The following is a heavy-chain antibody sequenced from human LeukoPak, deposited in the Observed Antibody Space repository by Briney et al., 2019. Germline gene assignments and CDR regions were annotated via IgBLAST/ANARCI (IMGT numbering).Heavy chain of an antibody. Sequence: GGSLRLSCAASGFTFSSYAMSWVRQPPGKGLNLVSRISGSGGNTFYADSVKGRFTISRDNSKNTLYLQMNSLRAEDTAVYYCARDWPSEWQHLPDYDAVDIWGQGTMVTVSS. CDR1: GFTFSSYA. V-gene: IGHV3-23*01. CDR2: ISGSGGNT. J-gene: IGHJ3*02. D-gene: IGHD6-13*01. CDR3: ARDWPSEWQHLPDYDAVDI.